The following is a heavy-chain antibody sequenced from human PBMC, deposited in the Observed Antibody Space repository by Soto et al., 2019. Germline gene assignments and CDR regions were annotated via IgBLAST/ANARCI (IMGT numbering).Heavy chain of an antibody. CDR3: ARVPRRSRYFDWLLSYYFDY. J-gene: IGHJ4*02. V-gene: IGHV3-7*01. D-gene: IGHD3-9*01. CDR1: GFTFSSYW. Sequence: ESGGGLVQPGGSLRLSCAASGFTFSSYWMSWVRQAPGKGLEWVANIKQDGSEKYYVDSVKGRFTISRDNAKNSLYLQMNSLRAEDTAVYYCARVPRRSRYFDWLLSYYFDYWGQGTLVTVSS. CDR2: IKQDGSEK.